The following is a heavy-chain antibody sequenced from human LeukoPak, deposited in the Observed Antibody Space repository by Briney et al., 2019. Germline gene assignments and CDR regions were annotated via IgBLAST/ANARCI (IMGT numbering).Heavy chain of an antibody. CDR1: GFTFDAYA. CDR2: ISGDGGTT. J-gene: IGHJ4*02. Sequence: GGSLRLSCAASGFTFDAYAMYWVRQAPGKGLECVSLISGDGGTTYYADSVKGRFTISRDNGKNSLYLQMNSLRTEDTALYYCAKEHSSSGSVDYWGQGTLVTVSS. CDR3: AKEHSSSGSVDY. V-gene: IGHV3-43*02. D-gene: IGHD1-26*01.